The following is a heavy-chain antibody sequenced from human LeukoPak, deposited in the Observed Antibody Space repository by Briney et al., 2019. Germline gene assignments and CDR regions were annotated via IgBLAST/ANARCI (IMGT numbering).Heavy chain of an antibody. CDR2: IYQSGTT. CDR3: AGSRGGSLNYGMDV. CDR1: GGSISSGSHS. V-gene: IGHV4-30-2*01. J-gene: IGHJ6*02. D-gene: IGHD2-15*01. Sequence: SETLSLTCAVSGGSISSGSHSWSWIRQPPGKGLEWIGYIYQSGTTYYNPSLKSRLTISVDRSKNHFSLKLSSVTAADTAVYFCAGSRGGSLNYGMDVWGQGTTVTVSS.